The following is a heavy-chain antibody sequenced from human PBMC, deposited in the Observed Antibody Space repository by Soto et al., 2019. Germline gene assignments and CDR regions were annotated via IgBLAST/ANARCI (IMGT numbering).Heavy chain of an antibody. V-gene: IGHV3-23*01. J-gene: IGHJ4*02. CDR3: AKDPAVKTYFDY. Sequence: GSLRLSCAASGFTFSNYGMSWVRQSPGKGLEWVSAISAGGANTYYADSVKGRFTISRDNSKNTLYLQMNSLGAEDMAMYYCAKDPAVKTYFDYWGQGTLVTVSS. D-gene: IGHD6-19*01. CDR1: GFTFSNYG. CDR2: ISAGGANT.